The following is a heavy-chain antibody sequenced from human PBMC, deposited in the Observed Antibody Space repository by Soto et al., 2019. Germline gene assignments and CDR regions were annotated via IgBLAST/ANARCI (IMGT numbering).Heavy chain of an antibody. J-gene: IGHJ4*02. CDR2: ISGSGGST. CDR3: ANSRAVVAATLRNYYFDY. Sequence: GGSLRLSCAASGFTFSSYAMSWVRQAPGKGLEWVSAISGSGGSTYYADSVKGRFTISRDNSKNTLYLQMNSLRAEDTAVYYCANSRAVVAATLRNYYFDYWGQGTLVTVSS. CDR1: GFTFSSYA. D-gene: IGHD2-15*01. V-gene: IGHV3-23*01.